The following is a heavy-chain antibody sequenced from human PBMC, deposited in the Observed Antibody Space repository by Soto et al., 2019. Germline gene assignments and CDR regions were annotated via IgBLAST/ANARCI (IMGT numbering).Heavy chain of an antibody. CDR3: ARERGGYGLFDA. CDR2: IYPSGMP. CDR1: GGSISNAAYS. J-gene: IGHJ4*02. D-gene: IGHD5-18*01. V-gene: IGHV4-30-2*01. Sequence: SETLSLTCTVSGGSISNAAYSWSWIRQPPGKGLEWIGYIYPSGMPFYNPSLRSRVTISIDRSNDQFSLNLKSVTAADTAVYYCARERGGYGLFDAWGQGTLVTVS.